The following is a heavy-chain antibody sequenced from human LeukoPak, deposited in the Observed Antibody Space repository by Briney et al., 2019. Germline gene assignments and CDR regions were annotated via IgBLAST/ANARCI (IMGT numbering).Heavy chain of an antibody. CDR2: IYYSGST. V-gene: IGHV4-59*01. D-gene: IGHD4-17*01. J-gene: IGHJ4*02. Sequence: SETLSLTCTVSGGSISSYYWSWIRQPPGKGLEWIGYIYYSGSTNYNPSLKSRVTISVDTSKNQFSLKLSSVTAADTAVYYCARSYGDQGYWGQGTLVTVSS. CDR3: ARSYGDQGY. CDR1: GGSISSYY.